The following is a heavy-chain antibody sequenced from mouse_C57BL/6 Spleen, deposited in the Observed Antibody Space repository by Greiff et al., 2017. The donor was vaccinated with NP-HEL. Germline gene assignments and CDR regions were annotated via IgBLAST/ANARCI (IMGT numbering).Heavy chain of an antibody. Sequence: QVQLQQSGAELVKPGASVKLSCKASGYTFTEYTIHWVKQRSGQGLEWIGWFYPGSGSIKYNEKFKDKATLTADKSSSTVYMELSRLTSEDSAVYFCARHEEGGYYGNYDAMDYWGQGTSVTVSS. J-gene: IGHJ4*01. CDR1: GYTFTEYT. D-gene: IGHD2-1*01. CDR2: FYPGSGSI. CDR3: ARHEEGGYYGNYDAMDY. V-gene: IGHV1-62-2*01.